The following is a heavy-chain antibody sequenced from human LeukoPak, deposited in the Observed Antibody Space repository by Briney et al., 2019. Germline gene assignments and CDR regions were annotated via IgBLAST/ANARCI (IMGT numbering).Heavy chain of an antibody. J-gene: IGHJ4*02. V-gene: IGHV3-48*01. CDR2: ISSSSSTI. D-gene: IGHD4-23*01. Sequence: PGGSLRLSCAASRFTFSSYSMNWVRQAPGKGLEWVSYISSSSSTIYYADSVKGRFTISRDNAKNSLYLQMNSLRAEDTAVYYCARDRPNYGGNPDSFDYWGQGTLVTVSS. CDR1: RFTFSSYS. CDR3: ARDRPNYGGNPDSFDY.